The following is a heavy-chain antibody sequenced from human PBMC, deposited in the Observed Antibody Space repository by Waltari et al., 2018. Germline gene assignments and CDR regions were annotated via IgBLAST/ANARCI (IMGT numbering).Heavy chain of an antibody. V-gene: IGHV4-61*02. D-gene: IGHD4-17*01. CDR3: ARNQYGDSLQYYYYYMDV. CDR2: IYTSGST. Sequence: QVQLQESGPGLVKPSQTLSLTCTVSGGSISSGSYYWSWIRQPAGKGLEWIGRIYTSGSTNYNPSLKSRVTISVDTSKNQFSLKLSSVTAADTAVYYCARNQYGDSLQYYYYYMDVWGKGTTVTVSS. CDR1: GGSISSGSYY. J-gene: IGHJ6*03.